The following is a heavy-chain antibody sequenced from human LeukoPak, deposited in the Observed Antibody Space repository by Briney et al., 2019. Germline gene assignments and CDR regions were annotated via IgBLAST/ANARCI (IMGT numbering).Heavy chain of an antibody. CDR2: ISGSGGST. D-gene: IGHD2-2*01. V-gene: IGHV3-23*01. Sequence: PGGSLRLSCAASGFTFSSYAMSWVRQAPGKGLEWVSAISGSGGSTYYADSGKGRFTISRDNSKNTLYLQMNSLRAEDTAVYYCAKDPSRPAALPNWFDHWGQGTLVTVSS. CDR3: AKDPSRPAALPNWFDH. CDR1: GFTFSSYA. J-gene: IGHJ5*02.